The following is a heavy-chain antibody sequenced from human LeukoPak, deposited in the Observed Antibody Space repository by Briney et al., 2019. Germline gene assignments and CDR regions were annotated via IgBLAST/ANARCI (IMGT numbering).Heavy chain of an antibody. J-gene: IGHJ3*02. V-gene: IGHV3-23*01. D-gene: IGHD3-10*01. CDR1: GFTFTTYA. CDR2: ASGGGTT. Sequence: GGSLRLSCAASGFTFTTYAVSWVRQAPGKGLEWVSTASGGGTTYYGDSVKGRFTVSRDNSRDTLFLQMNSLTTEDTAIYYCARAGHAYYGSGSSYNYALDIWGQGTMVTVSS. CDR3: ARAGHAYYGSGSSYNYALDI.